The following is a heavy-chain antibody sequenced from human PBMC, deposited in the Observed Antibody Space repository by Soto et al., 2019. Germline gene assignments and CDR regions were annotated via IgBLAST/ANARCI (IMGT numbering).Heavy chain of an antibody. V-gene: IGHV1-69*02. Sequence: QVQLVQSGAEVKKPGSSVKVSCKASGGTFSSYTISWVRQAPGQGLEWMGRIIPIIGIANYAQKFQGRVKITADKSTSTAYMELSSLRSEDTAVYYCAGINGDYGEAYWGQGTLVTVSS. J-gene: IGHJ4*02. CDR1: GGTFSSYT. CDR2: IIPIIGIA. D-gene: IGHD4-17*01. CDR3: AGINGDYGEAY.